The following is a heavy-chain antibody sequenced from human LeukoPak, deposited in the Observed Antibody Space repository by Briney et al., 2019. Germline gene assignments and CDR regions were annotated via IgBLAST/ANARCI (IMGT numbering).Heavy chain of an antibody. CDR3: ARRLNYYYYMDV. Sequence: ASVKVSCKASGYTFTSYDINWVRQATGQGLEWMGWMNPNSGNTGYAQKFQGRVTMTRNTSISTAYMELSSLRSEDTAVYYCARRLNYYYYMDVWGKGTTVIVSS. V-gene: IGHV1-8*01. J-gene: IGHJ6*03. CDR1: GYTFTSYD. CDR2: MNPNSGNT.